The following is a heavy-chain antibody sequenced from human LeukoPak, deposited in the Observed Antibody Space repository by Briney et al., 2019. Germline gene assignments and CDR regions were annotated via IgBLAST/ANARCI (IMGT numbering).Heavy chain of an antibody. CDR2: INPNSGVT. CDR1: GYGLTAYY. D-gene: IGHD1-14*01. Sequence: ASVKVSCKTSGYGLTAYYLHWMRQAPGQGLELMAWINPNSGVTDVAQKFQGRVTMTRDTSSSTVHMELSSLRSDDTAVYYCVRGGPLVRKVLKEVFDYWGQGTLVTVSS. CDR3: VRGGPLVRKVLKEVFDY. V-gene: IGHV1-2*02. J-gene: IGHJ4*02.